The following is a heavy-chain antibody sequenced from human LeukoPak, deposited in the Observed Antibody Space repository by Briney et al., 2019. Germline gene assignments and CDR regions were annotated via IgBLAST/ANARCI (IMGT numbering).Heavy chain of an antibody. V-gene: IGHV5-51*01. Sequence: GESLKTSCKGSGYNFATYWIGWVRQTPEKGLEWMGIIYPGDSDTRYSPSFQGQITISADKSINTAYLQWSSLKASDTAIYYCARHQIVGATRSPFDYWGQGTLVTVSS. D-gene: IGHD1-26*01. J-gene: IGHJ4*02. CDR1: GYNFATYW. CDR2: IYPGDSDT. CDR3: ARHQIVGATRSPFDY.